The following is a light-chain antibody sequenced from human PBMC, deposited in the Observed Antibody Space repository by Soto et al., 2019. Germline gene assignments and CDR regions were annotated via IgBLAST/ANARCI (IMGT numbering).Light chain of an antibody. Sequence: IVMTHAPASLSVSRGEIATLSCRGSQSVSSNLAWYQQKPGQSPRLLIYGASTRATGIPARFSGSGSGTEFTLTITSLQSEDFAVYYCQQYNNWPPLTFGGGTKVDIK. CDR3: QQYNNWPPLT. J-gene: IGKJ4*01. V-gene: IGKV3-15*01. CDR1: QSVSSN. CDR2: GAS.